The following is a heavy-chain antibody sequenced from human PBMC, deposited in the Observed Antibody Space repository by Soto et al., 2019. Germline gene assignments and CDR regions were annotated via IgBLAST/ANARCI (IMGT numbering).Heavy chain of an antibody. V-gene: IGHV3-9*01. CDR3: AKDMDCSGGSCYKSGYFDY. Sequence: GGSLRLSCAASGFTFDDYAMHWVRQAPGKGLEWVSGISWNSGSIGYADSVKGRFTISRDNAKNSLYLQMNSLRAEDTALYYCAKDMDCSGGSCYKSGYFDYWGQGTLVTVSS. CDR1: GFTFDDYA. D-gene: IGHD2-15*01. J-gene: IGHJ4*02. CDR2: ISWNSGSI.